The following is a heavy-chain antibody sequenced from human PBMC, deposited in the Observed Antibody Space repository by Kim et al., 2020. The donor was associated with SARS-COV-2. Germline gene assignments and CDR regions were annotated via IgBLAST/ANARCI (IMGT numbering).Heavy chain of an antibody. CDR2: ISGSGGST. CDR1: GFTFSSYA. CDR3: AKDLGYTSGWYLGDN. Sequence: GGSLRLSCAASGFTFSSYAMSWVRQAPGKGLEWVSGISGSGGSTYYADSVKGRFTISRDNSKNTLYLQMNSLRAEDTAVYYCAKDLGYTSGWYLGDNWGQGTLVTVSS. D-gene: IGHD6-19*01. J-gene: IGHJ4*02. V-gene: IGHV3-23*01.